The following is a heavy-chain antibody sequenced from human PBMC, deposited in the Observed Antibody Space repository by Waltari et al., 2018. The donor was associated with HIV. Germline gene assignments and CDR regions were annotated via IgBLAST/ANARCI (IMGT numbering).Heavy chain of an antibody. CDR1: GGSISSYY. CDR3: ARESGCSSTSCYSRRFDY. V-gene: IGHV4-59*01. J-gene: IGHJ4*02. D-gene: IGHD2-2*02. Sequence: QVQLQESGPGLVKPSETLSLTCTVSGGSISSYYWSWIRQPPGKGLEWIGYIYYSGSTNYNPSLKSRVTISVDTSKNQFSLKLSSVTAADTAVYYCARESGCSSTSCYSRRFDYWGQGTLVTVSS. CDR2: IYYSGST.